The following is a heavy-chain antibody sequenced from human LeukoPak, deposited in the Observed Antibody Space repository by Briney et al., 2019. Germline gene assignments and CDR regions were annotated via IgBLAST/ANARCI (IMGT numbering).Heavy chain of an antibody. Sequence: ASVKVSCKASEYTFTGYYMHWVRQAPGQGLEWMGWINPNSGGTNYAQKFQGRVTMTRDTSISTAYMELSRLRSDDTAVYYCARDEATIFGVVTPDYWGQGTLVTVSS. CDR3: ARDEATIFGVVTPDY. D-gene: IGHD3-3*01. V-gene: IGHV1-2*02. CDR2: INPNSGGT. J-gene: IGHJ4*02. CDR1: EYTFTGYY.